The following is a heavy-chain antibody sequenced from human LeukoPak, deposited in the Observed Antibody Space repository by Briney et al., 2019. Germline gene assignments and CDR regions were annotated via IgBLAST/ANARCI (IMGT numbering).Heavy chain of an antibody. CDR1: GGSFSGYY. V-gene: IGHV4-59*01. CDR2: IYYSGST. D-gene: IGHD1-1*01. J-gene: IGHJ4*02. CDR3: ARVTDWNDLDY. Sequence: SSETLSLTCAVYGGSFSGYYWSWIRQPPGKGLEWIAYIYYSGSTYYNPSLKSRVTISVDTSKNQFSLKLSSVTAADTAVYYCARVTDWNDLDYWGPGTLVTVSS.